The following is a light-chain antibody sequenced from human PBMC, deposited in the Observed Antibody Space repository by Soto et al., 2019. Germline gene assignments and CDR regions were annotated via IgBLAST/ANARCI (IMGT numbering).Light chain of an antibody. V-gene: IGKV3-11*01. CDR1: QSVSSY. Sequence: VLTQSPGSLCLHPREGAKLSCRASQSVSSYLAWYQQKPGQAPSILIYDASNRATGIQARFSGSGSGTDFTLTISRLEPDDFAVYYCKQRSNWPTCGKWTRVEIK. CDR2: DAS. CDR3: KQRSNWPT. J-gene: IGKJ5*01.